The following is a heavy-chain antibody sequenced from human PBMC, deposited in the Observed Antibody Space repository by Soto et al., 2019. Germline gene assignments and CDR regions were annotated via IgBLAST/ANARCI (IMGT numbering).Heavy chain of an antibody. CDR1: GDSINSGGYH. D-gene: IGHD5-12*01. CDR2: IFSSGNT. CDR3: ARGVGGYNYFSL. J-gene: IGHJ4*02. V-gene: IGHV4-31*03. Sequence: QVQLQESGPGLVKPSQTLSLKCTVSGDSINSGGYHWVWSRQHPEKGLEWIGYIFSSGNTYYNPSLKSRLSISIDTSENHFSLRLNSVTAADTAVYYGARGVGGYNYFSLWGQGTLVTVSS.